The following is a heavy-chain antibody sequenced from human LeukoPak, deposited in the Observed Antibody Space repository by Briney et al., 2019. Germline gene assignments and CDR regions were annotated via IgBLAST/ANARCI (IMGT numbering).Heavy chain of an antibody. D-gene: IGHD1-26*01. CDR2: ISSSGSTI. CDR1: GFTFSSYE. CDR3: ARCLVGATIGFDY. V-gene: IGHV3-48*03. Sequence: GGSLTLSCAASGFTFSSYEMNWVRQAPGKGLEWVSYISSSGSTIYYADSVKGRFTISIDNAKNSLYLQMTSLRAEDTAVYYCARCLVGATIGFDYWGQGTLVTVSS. J-gene: IGHJ4*02.